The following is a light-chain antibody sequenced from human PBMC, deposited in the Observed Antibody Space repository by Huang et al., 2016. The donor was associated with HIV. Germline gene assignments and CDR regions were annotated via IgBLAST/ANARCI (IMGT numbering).Light chain of an antibody. CDR3: QQYGNSPET. Sequence: EVVLTQSPGTLSLSPGERATLSCRASQSVSSSYLAWYRQKPGQAPRLLIYGASSRATGIPDRFRGSGSGTDFTLTISRLEPEDFAVYYCQQYGNSPETFGQGTKVEIK. CDR1: QSVSSSY. J-gene: IGKJ1*01. CDR2: GAS. V-gene: IGKV3-20*01.